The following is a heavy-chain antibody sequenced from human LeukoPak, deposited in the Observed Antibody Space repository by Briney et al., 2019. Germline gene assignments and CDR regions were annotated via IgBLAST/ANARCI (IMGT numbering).Heavy chain of an antibody. CDR2: IYYSGST. V-gene: IGHV4-59*01. CDR3: ARAAGFYDTNWFDP. CDR1: GGSISSYY. Sequence: SETLSLTCTVAGGSISSYYWSWIRQPPGKGLEWIGYIYYSGSTNYNPSLKSRVTISVDTSKNQFSLKLSSVTAADTAVYYCARAAGFYDTNWFDPWGQGTLVTVSS. D-gene: IGHD3-22*01. J-gene: IGHJ5*02.